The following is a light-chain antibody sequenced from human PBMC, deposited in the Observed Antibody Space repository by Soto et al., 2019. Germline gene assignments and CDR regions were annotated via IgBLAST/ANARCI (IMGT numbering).Light chain of an antibody. CDR2: DVT. CDR1: SSDIGSYNR. V-gene: IGLV2-18*02. Sequence: QSALTQPPSVSGSPGQSVTISCTGTSSDIGSYNRVSWYQQPPGTAPKLIIFDVTERPSGVPDRFSGSKSGNTASLTISGLQAEDEADYYCSSYRSTTTLGVFGGGTQLTVL. CDR3: SSYRSTTTLGV. J-gene: IGLJ2*01.